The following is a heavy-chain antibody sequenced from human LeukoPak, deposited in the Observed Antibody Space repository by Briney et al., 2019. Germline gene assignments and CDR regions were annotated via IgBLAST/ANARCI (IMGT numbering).Heavy chain of an antibody. Sequence: PGGSLRLSCAASGFTFSSYSMNWVRQAPGKGLEWVSYISSSGSTIYYADSVKGRFTISRDNAKNSLYLQMNSLRAEDTAVYYCARVSSSLSAWGQGTLVTVSS. D-gene: IGHD3-16*02. V-gene: IGHV3-48*04. CDR1: GFTFSSYS. J-gene: IGHJ5*02. CDR3: ARVSSSLSA. CDR2: ISSSGSTI.